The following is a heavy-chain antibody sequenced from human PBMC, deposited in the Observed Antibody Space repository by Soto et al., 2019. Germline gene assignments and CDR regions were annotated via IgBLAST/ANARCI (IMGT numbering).Heavy chain of an antibody. CDR3: ARRVGNSWLDH. CDR2: TYYRSIWQT. V-gene: IGHV6-1*01. Sequence: QVQLQQSGPGLVKPSQTLSLTCAISGDSVSSNDAVWNWIRQSPSRCIVWLGRTYYRSIWQTEYAVSVKGRMTINPDTSKNQFSLQLNSVTPEDTAMYYCARRVGNSWLDHWGQGTLVTVSA. J-gene: IGHJ5*02. CDR1: GDSVSSNDAV.